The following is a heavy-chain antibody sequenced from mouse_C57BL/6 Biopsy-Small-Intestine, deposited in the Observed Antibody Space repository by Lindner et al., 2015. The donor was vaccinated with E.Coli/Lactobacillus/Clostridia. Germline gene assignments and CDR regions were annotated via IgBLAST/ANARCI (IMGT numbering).Heavy chain of an antibody. J-gene: IGHJ3*02. Sequence: SVKVSCKASGYTFTAYYMHWVRQAPGQGPEWMGRINPTSGETDLAQKFQGRVTMTRDTSISTAYMEMRGLRSDDTAFYYCARERYTGGSLMDTPDLWGQGTRVNVSS. V-gene: IGHV1S29*02. CDR3: ARERYTGGSLMDTPDL. CDR1: GYTFTAYY. CDR2: INPTSGET. D-gene: IGHD1-1*02.